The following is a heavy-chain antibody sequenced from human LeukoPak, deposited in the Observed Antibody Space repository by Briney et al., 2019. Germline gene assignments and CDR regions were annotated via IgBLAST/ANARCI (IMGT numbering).Heavy chain of an antibody. Sequence: PGGSLRLSCAASGFTFSSYWMHWVRQAPGKGLVWVSRISTDGSSTNSADSVKGRHTISRDNAKNTLYLQMNSLRAEDTAVYYCVREYSSSSGRAVDIWGQGTMVTVSP. CDR3: VREYSSSSGRAVDI. CDR2: ISTDGSST. CDR1: GFTFSSYW. J-gene: IGHJ3*02. D-gene: IGHD6-6*01. V-gene: IGHV3-74*01.